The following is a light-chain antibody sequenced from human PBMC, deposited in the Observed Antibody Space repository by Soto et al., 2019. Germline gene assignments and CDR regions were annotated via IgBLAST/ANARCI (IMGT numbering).Light chain of an antibody. CDR2: GNT. J-gene: IGLJ1*01. CDR3: HSFDNDVRAYL. Sequence: QAVLGQPPSVSGAPGQRVAMSCTWRASNLGAGFDAHWYQQLPGTVPKLLIYGNTVRPSGVPDRFSASKSGTSASLAITGVQAEDEGDYYCHSFDNDVRAYLFGNGT. V-gene: IGLV1-40*01. CDR1: ASNLGAGFD.